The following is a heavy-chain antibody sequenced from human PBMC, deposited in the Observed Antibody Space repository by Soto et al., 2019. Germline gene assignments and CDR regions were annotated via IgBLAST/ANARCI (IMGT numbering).Heavy chain of an antibody. V-gene: IGHV1-3*01. CDR2: INAGNGNT. Sequence: ASVKVSCKASGYTFTSYSMHWVREAPGQRLEWMGWINAGNGNTKYSQKFQGRVTITRDTSASTAYMELSSLRSEDTAVYYCARDNIRSSGWRFWGQGTLVTVSS. J-gene: IGHJ4*02. D-gene: IGHD6-19*01. CDR3: ARDNIRSSGWRF. CDR1: GYTFTSYS.